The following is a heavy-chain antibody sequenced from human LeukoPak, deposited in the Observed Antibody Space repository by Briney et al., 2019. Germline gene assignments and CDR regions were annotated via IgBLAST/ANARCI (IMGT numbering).Heavy chain of an antibody. Sequence: PSETLSLTCTVSGGSISSYYWSWIRQPPGKGLEWIGYIYYSGSTNYNPSLKSRVTISVDTSKNQFSLKLSSVTAADTAVYYCARGEFYYGSGSYCFDIWGQGTMVTVSS. J-gene: IGHJ3*02. CDR3: ARGEFYYGSGSYCFDI. CDR2: IYYSGST. V-gene: IGHV4-59*12. CDR1: GGSISSYY. D-gene: IGHD3-10*01.